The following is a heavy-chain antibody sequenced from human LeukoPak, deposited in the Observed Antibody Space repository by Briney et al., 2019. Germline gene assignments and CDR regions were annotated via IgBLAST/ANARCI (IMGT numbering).Heavy chain of an antibody. Sequence: GGSLRLSCAASGFTFTKYWMSWVRQVPGKGLEWVANIKQDGSDKYYLDSVKGRFTISRDNAKNSLYLQMNSLRAEDTAVYYCAGGTDYSSSWYGYYYYMDVWGKGTTVTVSS. V-gene: IGHV3-7*01. CDR3: AGGTDYSSSWYGYYYYMDV. J-gene: IGHJ6*03. D-gene: IGHD6-13*01. CDR2: IKQDGSDK. CDR1: GFTFTKYW.